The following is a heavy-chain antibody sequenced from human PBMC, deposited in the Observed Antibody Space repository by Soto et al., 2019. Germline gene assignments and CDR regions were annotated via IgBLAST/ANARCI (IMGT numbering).Heavy chain of an antibody. D-gene: IGHD6-19*01. V-gene: IGHV1-2*02. CDR1: GYTFTGYY. J-gene: IGHJ6*02. CDR3: ARVGYSSRWRGAYGMDV. Sequence: VASVKVSCKASGYTFTGYYMHWVRQAPGQGLEWMGWINPNSGGTNYAQKFQGRATMTRDTSISTAYMELSRLRSDDTAVYYCARVGYSSRWRGAYGMDVWGQGTTVTVSS. CDR2: INPNSGGT.